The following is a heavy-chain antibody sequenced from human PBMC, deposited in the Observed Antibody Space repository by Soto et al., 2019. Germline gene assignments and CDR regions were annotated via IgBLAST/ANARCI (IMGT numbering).Heavy chain of an antibody. V-gene: IGHV4-34*01. J-gene: IGHJ4*02. CDR2: INHSGST. CDR3: ARTYDYIWGSYRFDY. CDR1: GGSFSGYY. D-gene: IGHD3-16*02. Sequence: PSETLSLTCAVYGGSFSGYYWSWIRQPPGKGLEWIGEINHSGSTNYNPSLKSRVTISVDTSKNQFSLKLRSVTAADTAVYYCARTYDYIWGSYRFDYWGQGTLVTVSS.